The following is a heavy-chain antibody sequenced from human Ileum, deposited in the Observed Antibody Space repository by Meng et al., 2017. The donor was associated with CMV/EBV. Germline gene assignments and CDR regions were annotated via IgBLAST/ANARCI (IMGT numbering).Heavy chain of an antibody. D-gene: IGHD6-13*01. CDR1: GNPFTGYY. Sequence: SGNPFTGYYMHWVRQAPGQGLEWMGWINPNSGGTNYAQKFQGRVTMTRDTSISTAYMELSRLRSDDTAVYYCARDQQQLVRGAPDYWGQGTLVTVSS. CDR3: ARDQQQLVRGAPDY. V-gene: IGHV1-2*02. J-gene: IGHJ4*02. CDR2: INPNSGGT.